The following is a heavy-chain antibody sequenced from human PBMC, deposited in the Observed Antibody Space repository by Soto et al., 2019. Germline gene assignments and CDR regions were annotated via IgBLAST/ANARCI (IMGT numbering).Heavy chain of an antibody. V-gene: IGHV3-11*01. CDR3: ARFSGSALRRWYYYYGMDV. Sequence: KPGGSLRLSCAASGFTFSYYYMSWIRQAPGKGLEWVSYISSSGSTIYYADSVKGRFTISRDNAKNSLYLQMNSLRAEDTAVYYCARFSGSALRRWYYYYGMDVWGQGTTVTVSS. CDR2: ISSSGSTI. CDR1: GFTFSYYY. D-gene: IGHD3-10*01. J-gene: IGHJ6*02.